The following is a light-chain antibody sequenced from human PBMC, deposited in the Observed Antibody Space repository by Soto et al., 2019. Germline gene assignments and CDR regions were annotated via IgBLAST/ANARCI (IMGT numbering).Light chain of an antibody. CDR1: QSVSNK. J-gene: IGKJ1*01. CDR3: QQYANWPKT. V-gene: IGKV3-15*01. CDR2: AAS. Sequence: EMVMTQSPATLSVCPGEGATLSCRASQSVSNKLVWYQQKPGQAPRLLIYAASTRATGIPARFSGSGSETEFTLTISSLQSEDLAVYYCQQYANWPKTFGQGTKVDIK.